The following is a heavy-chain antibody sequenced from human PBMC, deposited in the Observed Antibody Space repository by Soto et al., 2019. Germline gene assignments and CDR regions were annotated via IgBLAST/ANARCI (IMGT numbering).Heavy chain of an antibody. CDR3: ATFHPNVCSRPKCYDRDV. V-gene: IGHV3-53*01. CDR1: GFSLSTIY. Sequence: EVQLVESGGGLIQPGGSLILACAASGFSLSTIYMSWVRQTPGKGLEWVALIYGGASTYYADSVKGRFTVSRDKSKNTLSLQMNSLRAEDTAVYFCATFHPNVCSRPKCYDRDVWGQGTTVTVSS. D-gene: IGHD2-2*01. CDR2: IYGGAST. J-gene: IGHJ6*02.